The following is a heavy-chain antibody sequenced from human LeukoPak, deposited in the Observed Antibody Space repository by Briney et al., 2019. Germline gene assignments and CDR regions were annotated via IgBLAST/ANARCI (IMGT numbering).Heavy chain of an antibody. D-gene: IGHD4-23*01. V-gene: IGHV3-66*01. Sequence: PGGSLRLSCAVSGFTFSSDWMIWVRQAPGKGLEWVSVIYSGGSTYYADSVKGRFTISRDNSKNTLYLQMNSLRAEDTAVYYCARDSLTVVTQDAFDIWGQGTMVTVSS. CDR3: ARDSLTVVTQDAFDI. J-gene: IGHJ3*02. CDR2: IYSGGST. CDR1: GFTFSSDW.